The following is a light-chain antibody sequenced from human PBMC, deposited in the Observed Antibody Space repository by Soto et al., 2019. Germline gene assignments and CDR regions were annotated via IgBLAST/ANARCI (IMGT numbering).Light chain of an antibody. J-gene: IGLJ3*02. V-gene: IGLV2-14*01. CDR2: EVS. CDR1: KNDIGDYKY. CDR3: SSYTVTNTGV. Sequence: QSALTQPASVSGSPGQSITISCTGTKNDIGDYKYVSWYQQHPGKVPKLMIYEVSNRPSGVSNRFSSSKSGNTASLTISGLQPEDEADYYCSSYTVTNTGVFGGGTKLTFL.